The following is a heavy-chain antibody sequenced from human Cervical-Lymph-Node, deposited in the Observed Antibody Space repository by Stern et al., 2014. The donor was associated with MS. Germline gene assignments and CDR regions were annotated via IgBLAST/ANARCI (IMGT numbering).Heavy chain of an antibody. CDR1: GGTFSSYG. V-gene: IGHV1-69*01. Sequence: VQLVESGAEVKKPGSSVKVSCKASGGTFSSYGISWVRQAPGQGLEWMGGILPLVGTASYAQKFQGGVTITGDESTTTAYMELSSLRSEDTAVYYCVREFNYDTSGYYFYYWGQGTLVTVSS. D-gene: IGHD3-22*01. CDR2: ILPLVGTA. J-gene: IGHJ4*02. CDR3: VREFNYDTSGYYFYY.